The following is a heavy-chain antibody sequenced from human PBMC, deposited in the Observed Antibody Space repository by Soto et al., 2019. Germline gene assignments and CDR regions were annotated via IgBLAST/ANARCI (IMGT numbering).Heavy chain of an antibody. CDR1: GFIFSSYS. CDR3: ARVRGSSDYWYFDL. V-gene: IGHV3-48*01. D-gene: IGHD1-26*01. J-gene: IGHJ2*01. Sequence: EVQLVESGGGLVQPGGSLRLSCAASGFIFSSYSMNWVRQAPGKGLEWVSYISSSSSTIYYADSVKGRFTISRDNAKNSLYLQMNSLRAEDTAVYYCARVRGSSDYWYFDLWGRGTLVTVSS. CDR2: ISSSSSTI.